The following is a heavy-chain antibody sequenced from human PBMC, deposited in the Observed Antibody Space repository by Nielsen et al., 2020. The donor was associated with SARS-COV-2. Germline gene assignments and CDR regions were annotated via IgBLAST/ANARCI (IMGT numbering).Heavy chain of an antibody. CDR3: ARQLATFIPEWFDP. J-gene: IGHJ5*02. D-gene: IGHD5-24*01. CDR1: GGSFSGYY. CDR2: IDHSGIT. V-gene: IGHV4-34*01. Sequence: SETLSLTCAVYGGSFSGYYWSWIRQPPGKGLEWIGKIDHSGITTYNPSLKSRVTISVDTSKNQFSLKLSSVTAADTAVYYCARQLATFIPEWFDPWGQGTQVSVSS.